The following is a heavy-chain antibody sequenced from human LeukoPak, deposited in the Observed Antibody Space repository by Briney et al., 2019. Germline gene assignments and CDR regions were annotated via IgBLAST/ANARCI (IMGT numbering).Heavy chain of an antibody. J-gene: IGHJ5*02. Sequence: PSETLSLTCAVSGGPIINHYWSWIRQPAGKGLEWIGRIYSSGSANYNPSLKSRVSMSIDTSNNHFSLNLTSVTAADTALYFCARDVRYASGWSAPESWGQGTLVTVSS. CDR1: GGPIINHY. CDR3: ARDVRYASGWSAPES. CDR2: IYSSGSA. D-gene: IGHD6-19*01. V-gene: IGHV4-4*07.